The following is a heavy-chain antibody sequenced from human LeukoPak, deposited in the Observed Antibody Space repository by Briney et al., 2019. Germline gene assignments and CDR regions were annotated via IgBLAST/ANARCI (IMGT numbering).Heavy chain of an antibody. J-gene: IGHJ4*02. Sequence: SETLSLTCAVYGGSFSGYYWSWIRQPPGKGLEWIGEINHSGSTNYNPSLKSRVTISVDTSKNQFSLKLSSVTAADTAVYYCARRGIAAAGTSTFFDYWGQGTLVTVSS. CDR1: GGSFSGYY. CDR3: ARRGIAAAGTSTFFDY. D-gene: IGHD6-13*01. V-gene: IGHV4-34*01. CDR2: INHSGST.